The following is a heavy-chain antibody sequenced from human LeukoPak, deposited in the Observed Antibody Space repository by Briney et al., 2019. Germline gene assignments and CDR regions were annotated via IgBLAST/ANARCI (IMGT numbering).Heavy chain of an antibody. Sequence: GRSLRLSCAAPGFTFSSYGMPWVRQAPGKGLEWVAVISYDGSNQYYADSVKGRFTIYRDNSKSTLNLQMDSLRDEDTAVYYCARDKGHCSTTSCFAPENYFDSWGQGTLVTVSS. CDR2: ISYDGSNQ. V-gene: IGHV3-30*03. CDR3: ARDKGHCSTTSCFAPENYFDS. CDR1: GFTFSSYG. J-gene: IGHJ4*02. D-gene: IGHD2-2*01.